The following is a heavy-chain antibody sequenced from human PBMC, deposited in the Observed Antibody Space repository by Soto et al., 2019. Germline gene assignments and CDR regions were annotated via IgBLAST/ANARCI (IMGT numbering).Heavy chain of an antibody. CDR3: AKTRPTRAVPSADEVEPIAY. V-gene: IGHV3-23*01. D-gene: IGHD2-2*01. Sequence: GGYLKLSCAASGFTFSSYAMSCVRQSPGKGLEWVSAISGSGGSTYYADSVKGRFTISRDNSKNTLYLQMKSLRAEDTAVYYCAKTRPTRAVPSADEVEPIAYWGQGTLV. CDR1: GFTFSSYA. J-gene: IGHJ4*02. CDR2: ISGSGGST.